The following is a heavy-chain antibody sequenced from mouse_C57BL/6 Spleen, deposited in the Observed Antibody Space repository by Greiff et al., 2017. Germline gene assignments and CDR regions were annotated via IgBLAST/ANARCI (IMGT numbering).Heavy chain of an antibody. Sequence: EVQLVESGPELVKPGASVKMSCKASGYTFTDYNMHWVKQSHGKSLEWIGYINPNNGGTSYNQKFKGKATLTVNKSSSTAYMELRSLTSEDSAVYYCADGGPDEGFAYWGQGTLVTVSA. D-gene: IGHD2-3*01. J-gene: IGHJ3*01. CDR2: INPNNGGT. CDR3: ADGGPDEGFAY. CDR1: GYTFTDYN. V-gene: IGHV1-22*01.